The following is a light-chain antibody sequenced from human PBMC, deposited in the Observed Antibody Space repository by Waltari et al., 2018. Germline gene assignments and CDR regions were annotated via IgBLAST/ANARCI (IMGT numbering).Light chain of an antibody. V-gene: IGKV2-28*01. CDR1: QSLLHSNGYNY. Sequence: DIVMTLSPLSLPVTPGEPASISCRSSQSLLHSNGYNYLDWYLQKPGQSPQILIYLGSNRASGVPDRFFGSGSGTDFTLHISRVEAEDAGVYYCMEALQSVTFGQGTRLEIK. J-gene: IGKJ5*01. CDR3: MEALQSVT. CDR2: LGS.